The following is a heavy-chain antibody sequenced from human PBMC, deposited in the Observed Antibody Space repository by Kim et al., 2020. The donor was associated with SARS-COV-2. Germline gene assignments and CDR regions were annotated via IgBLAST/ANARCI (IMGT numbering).Heavy chain of an antibody. D-gene: IGHD3-10*01. V-gene: IGHV4-34*01. CDR3: ARTNYYGSGSYSLPY. Sequence: PSIKSRVTISVDTSKNQFSLKLSSVTAADTAVYYCARTNYYGSGSYSLPYWGQGTLVTVSS. J-gene: IGHJ4*02.